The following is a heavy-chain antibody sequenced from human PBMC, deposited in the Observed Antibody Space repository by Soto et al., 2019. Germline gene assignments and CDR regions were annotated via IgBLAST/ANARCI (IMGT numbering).Heavy chain of an antibody. J-gene: IGHJ4*02. CDR2: IIPIFGTA. CDR1: GGGFGSCA. CDR3: AAPYGSGSYYNGFEC. D-gene: IGHD3-10*01. Sequence: GASLAVCWAACGGGFGSCASSWVRQAPGQGLEWMGGIIPIFGTANYAQKFQGRVTITADESTSTAYMELSSLRSEDTAVYYCAAPYGSGSYYNGFECWGQGTLVTVSS. V-gene: IGHV1-69*13.